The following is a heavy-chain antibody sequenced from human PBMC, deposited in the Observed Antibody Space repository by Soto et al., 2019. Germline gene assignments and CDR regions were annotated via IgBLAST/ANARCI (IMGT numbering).Heavy chain of an antibody. Sequence: ASVNVSCKASGYTFTSYAMHWVRQAPGQRLEWMGWINAGNGNTKYSQKFQGRVTITRDTSASTAYMELSSLRSEDTAVYYCARLDIVVVPAAPSGMDVWGQGTTVTVSS. V-gene: IGHV1-3*01. CDR3: ARLDIVVVPAAPSGMDV. J-gene: IGHJ6*02. CDR2: INAGNGNT. CDR1: GYTFTSYA. D-gene: IGHD2-2*03.